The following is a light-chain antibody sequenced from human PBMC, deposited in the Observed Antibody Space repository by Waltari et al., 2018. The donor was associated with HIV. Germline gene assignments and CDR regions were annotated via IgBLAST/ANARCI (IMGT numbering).Light chain of an antibody. V-gene: IGLV2-14*03. CDR3: SSYTTTNTLVI. CDR1: TSDVGGYNF. Sequence: QSALPQPASVSGSPGQSVTISCTGTTSDVGGYNFVSGSQQHPGKAPKLMIYDVYNRPSRVSNRFSGSKSGNTASLTISGLQAEDEAHYYCSSYTTTNTLVIFGGGTKLTVL. J-gene: IGLJ2*01. CDR2: DVY.